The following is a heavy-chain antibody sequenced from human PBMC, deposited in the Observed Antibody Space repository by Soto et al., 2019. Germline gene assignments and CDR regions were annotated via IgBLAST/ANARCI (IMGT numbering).Heavy chain of an antibody. CDR3: ARAHDILTGYFDY. V-gene: IGHV3-33*08. CDR1: GFTFSSYA. Sequence: GGSLRLSCAASGFTFSSYAMSWVRQAPGKGLEWVAVIWYDGSNKYYADSVKGRFTISRDNSKNTLYLQMNSLRAEDTAVYYCARAHDILTGYFDYWGQGTLVTVSS. J-gene: IGHJ4*02. CDR2: IWYDGSNK. D-gene: IGHD3-9*01.